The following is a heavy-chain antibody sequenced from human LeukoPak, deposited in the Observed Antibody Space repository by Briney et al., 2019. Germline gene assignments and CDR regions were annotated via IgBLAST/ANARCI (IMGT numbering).Heavy chain of an antibody. D-gene: IGHD3-9*01. V-gene: IGHV4-34*01. CDR3: ARGDYDILTGYRYYYYMDV. CDR2: INHSGGT. J-gene: IGHJ6*03. Sequence: PSETLSLTCAVYGGSFSGYYWSWIRQPPGKGLEWIGEINHSGGTKYNPSLKSRVTISVDTSKNQFSLKLSSVTAADTAVYYCARGDYDILTGYRYYYYMDVWGKGTTVTVSS. CDR1: GGSFSGYY.